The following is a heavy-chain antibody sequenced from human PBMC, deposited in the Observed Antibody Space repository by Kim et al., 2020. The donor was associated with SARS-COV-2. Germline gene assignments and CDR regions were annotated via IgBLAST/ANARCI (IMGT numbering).Heavy chain of an antibody. CDR1: GFTFSNYW. V-gene: IGHV3-74*01. J-gene: IGHJ4*02. D-gene: IGHD1-26*01. Sequence: GGSLRLSCAASGFTFSNYWMHWVRQDPGKGLIWVSRVNSDGTSIDYADSVKGRFTISRDNAKNTLYLQMNSLRAEDTAVYYCGRGSGSYGFDYGGQGILVTVSS. CDR3: GRGSGSYGFDY. CDR2: VNSDGTSI.